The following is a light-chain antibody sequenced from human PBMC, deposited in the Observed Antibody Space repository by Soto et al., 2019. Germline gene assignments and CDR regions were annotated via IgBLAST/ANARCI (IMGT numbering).Light chain of an antibody. CDR2: AAS. V-gene: IGKV1-39*01. CDR3: QQSYSTTWT. CDR1: QGISTY. J-gene: IGKJ1*01. Sequence: DIQMTQSPSSLSASVGDRVTITCRAIQGISTYLNWYQQRPGKAPKLLIYAASSLQSGVPSRFSGSGSETHFTLTISSLQPEDFATYSCQQSYSTTWTFGQGTKVDIK.